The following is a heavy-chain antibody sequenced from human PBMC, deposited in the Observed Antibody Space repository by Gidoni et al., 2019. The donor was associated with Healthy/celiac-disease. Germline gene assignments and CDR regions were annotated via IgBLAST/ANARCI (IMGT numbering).Heavy chain of an antibody. D-gene: IGHD3-22*01. CDR1: GFTFRGPA. CDR3: HTYYYDSSGYPPFDY. J-gene: IGHJ4*02. Sequence: EVQLVESGGGLVQPGGSLKLSCAASGFTFRGPAMHWVRQASGKGLEWVGRIRSKANSYATAYAASVKGRFTISRDDSKNTAYLQMNSLKTEDTAVYYCHTYYYDSSGYPPFDYWGQGTLVTVSS. V-gene: IGHV3-73*01. CDR2: IRSKANSYAT.